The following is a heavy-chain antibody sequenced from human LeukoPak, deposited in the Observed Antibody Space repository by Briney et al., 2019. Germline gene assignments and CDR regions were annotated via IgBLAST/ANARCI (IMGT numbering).Heavy chain of an antibody. V-gene: IGHV1-2*02. D-gene: IGHD3-10*01. Sequence: ASLKVSCKASGYTFIGYYMHWVRHAPGQGLEWMGWINPNSGGTNYAQKFQGRVTMTRDTSISTAYMELSRLRSDDTSVYYCARVPLWFGEVYWGQGTLVTVSS. CDR1: GYTFIGYY. CDR2: INPNSGGT. CDR3: ARVPLWFGEVY. J-gene: IGHJ4*02.